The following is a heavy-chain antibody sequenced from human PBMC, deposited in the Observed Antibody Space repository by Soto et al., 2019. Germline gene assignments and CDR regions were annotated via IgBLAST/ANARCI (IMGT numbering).Heavy chain of an antibody. V-gene: IGHV1-3*04. D-gene: IGHD2-8*01. CDR1: GYIFNTHA. Sequence: QVQVVQSGAEVKKPGASVKVSCKASGYIFNTHALHWVRQAPGQGLEWMGWINTGNGNTKYSQTLQGRVTITRDTSASTAYMALSSLRSDDTAVYYCARDAQGTHFAPLAINYYYYGDVWGKGTAVTVSS. CDR3: ARDAQGTHFAPLAINYYYYGDV. J-gene: IGHJ6*03. CDR2: INTGNGNT.